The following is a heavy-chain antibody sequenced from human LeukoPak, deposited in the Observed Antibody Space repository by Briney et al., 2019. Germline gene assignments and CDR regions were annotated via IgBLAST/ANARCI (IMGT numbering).Heavy chain of an antibody. Sequence: SQTLSLTCAVSGGSISSGGYSWSWIQQPPGKGLEWIGYIYPSGSTYYNPSLKSRVTISVDRSKNQFSLKLSSVTAADTAVYYCAREGRSSTSCYFDYWGQGTLVTVSS. CDR1: GGSISSGGYS. V-gene: IGHV4-30-2*01. D-gene: IGHD2-2*01. J-gene: IGHJ4*02. CDR3: AREGRSSTSCYFDY. CDR2: IYPSGST.